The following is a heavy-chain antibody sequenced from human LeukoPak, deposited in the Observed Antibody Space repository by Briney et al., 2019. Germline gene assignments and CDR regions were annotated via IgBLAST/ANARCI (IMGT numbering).Heavy chain of an antibody. CDR2: IYYSGST. J-gene: IGHJ6*03. V-gene: IGHV4-59*01. D-gene: IGHD7-27*01. CDR1: GGSISSYY. Sequence: SETLSLTCTVSGGSISSYYGSWIRQPPGKGLEWIGYIYYSGSTNYNPSLKSRVTISVDTSKNQFSLKLSSVTAADTAVYYCARDRTGDKGYYYYDYMDVWGKGTTVTVSS. CDR3: ARDRTGDKGYYYYDYMDV.